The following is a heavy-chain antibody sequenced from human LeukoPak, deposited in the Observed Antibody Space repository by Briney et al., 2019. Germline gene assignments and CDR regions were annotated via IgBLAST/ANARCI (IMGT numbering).Heavy chain of an antibody. J-gene: IGHJ4*02. CDR2: TYYRSKWYN. D-gene: IGHD1-14*01. CDR3: TTPGEGNFDY. Sequence: SQTLSLTCDISGDSVSSNSAAWNWIRQSPSRGLEWLGRTYYRSKWYNDYAVSVKSRIVISPDTSKNQFSLQLDSVTPEDTALYYCTTPGEGNFDYWGQGTLVTVSS. CDR1: GDSVSSNSAA. V-gene: IGHV6-1*01.